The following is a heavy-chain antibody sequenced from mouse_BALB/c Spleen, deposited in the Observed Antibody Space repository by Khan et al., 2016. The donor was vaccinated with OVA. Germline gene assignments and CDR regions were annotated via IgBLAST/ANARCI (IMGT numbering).Heavy chain of an antibody. D-gene: IGHD2-4*01. Sequence: EVQLVETGPGLVKPSQSLSLTCTVTGYSITSEYAWNWIRQFPGNKLEWMGYISYSGNIRYNPSLKSRTSITRDTSKNQFFLQLNSVTTEDTATYYFARKDNDDYDPFPYWGQGTLVTVSA. CDR2: ISYSGNI. CDR3: ARKDNDDYDPFPY. V-gene: IGHV3-2*02. J-gene: IGHJ3*01. CDR1: GYSITSEYA.